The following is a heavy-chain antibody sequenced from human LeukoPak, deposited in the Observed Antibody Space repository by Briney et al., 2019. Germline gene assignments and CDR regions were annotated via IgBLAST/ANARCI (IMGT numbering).Heavy chain of an antibody. CDR1: GFSFSSYN. V-gene: IGHV3-48*02. Sequence: GGSLRLSRGAPGFSFSSYNILWVRQAPGKGVEWLSSISSSGRPVYYSDSVKGRFSISRDDSKDSLHLQMNSLRDEDTAVYYCARSRFTYGAVALDYWGRGTLVTVSS. CDR3: ARSRFTYGAVALDY. CDR2: ISSSGRPV. D-gene: IGHD4-17*01. J-gene: IGHJ4*02.